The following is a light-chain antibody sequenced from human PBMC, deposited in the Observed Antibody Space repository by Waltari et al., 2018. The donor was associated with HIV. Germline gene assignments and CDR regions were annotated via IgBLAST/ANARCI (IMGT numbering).Light chain of an antibody. CDR1: QNIDSR. CDR3: QQFNSVPYT. J-gene: IGKJ2*01. Sequence: DIRMTQSPSFLSAFVGDRVTITCRASQNIDSRIAWYHQKPGAAPKLLIYAASGLHSGVPVRVGGSGYGTLFTLTINGVRPEDSATYCCQQFNSVPYTFGQGTKLQI. CDR2: AAS. V-gene: IGKV1-12*01.